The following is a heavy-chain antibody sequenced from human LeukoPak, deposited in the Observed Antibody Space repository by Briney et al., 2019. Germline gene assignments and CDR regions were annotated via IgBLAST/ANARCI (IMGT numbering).Heavy chain of an antibody. Sequence: GGSLRLSCAASGLTFDDYAMPWVRQAPGKGLEWVSGISWNSGSIGYADSVKGRFTISRDNAKNSLYLQMNSLRAEDTALYYCAKDRDPRTYYDFWSGYYTGGHGMDVWGQGTTVTVSS. CDR1: GLTFDDYA. D-gene: IGHD3-3*01. V-gene: IGHV3-9*01. CDR2: ISWNSGSI. CDR3: AKDRDPRTYYDFWSGYYTGGHGMDV. J-gene: IGHJ6*02.